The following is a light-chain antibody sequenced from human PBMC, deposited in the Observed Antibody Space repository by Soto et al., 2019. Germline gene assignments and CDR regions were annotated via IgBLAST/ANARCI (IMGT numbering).Light chain of an antibody. CDR3: QQYNNWPWT. CDR2: AAS. V-gene: IGKV3D-15*01. Sequence: EIVMAQSPATLCVSPGERATVACRSSHSVNGNYLAWYQQKPGLAPRLPIYAASTRASGIPDRFNGSGSGTEFTLTISSLQSEDFAVYYCQQYNNWPWTFGQGTKVDIK. CDR1: HSVNGN. J-gene: IGKJ1*01.